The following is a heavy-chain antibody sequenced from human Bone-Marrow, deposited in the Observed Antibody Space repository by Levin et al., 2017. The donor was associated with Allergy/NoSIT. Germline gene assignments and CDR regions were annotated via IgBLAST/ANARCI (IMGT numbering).Heavy chain of an antibody. D-gene: IGHD3-10*02. J-gene: IGHJ4*02. CDR1: GFTFSGSA. Sequence: GESLKISCAASGFTFSGSAMHWVRQASGKGLEWVGRIRSKANSYATAYAASVKDRFTVSRDDSKNTAYLQMNSLKTEDTAVYYCTRHGRTYVPYWGQGTLVTVSS. V-gene: IGHV3-73*01. CDR3: TRHGRTYVPY. CDR2: IRSKANSYAT.